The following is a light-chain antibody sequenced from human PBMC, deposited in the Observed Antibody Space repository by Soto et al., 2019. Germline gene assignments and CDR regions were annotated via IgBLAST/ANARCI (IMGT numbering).Light chain of an antibody. Sequence: EIVMTQSPATLSVSPGERATLSCRASQSVSSNLAWYQQKPGQAPRLLIYGASTRATGIAARFSGSGSGTDYTLTISSRQSEDLAVYYCQQYNNWPSFTFGPGTKVDMK. V-gene: IGKV3-15*01. CDR2: GAS. CDR1: QSVSSN. J-gene: IGKJ3*01. CDR3: QQYNNWPSFT.